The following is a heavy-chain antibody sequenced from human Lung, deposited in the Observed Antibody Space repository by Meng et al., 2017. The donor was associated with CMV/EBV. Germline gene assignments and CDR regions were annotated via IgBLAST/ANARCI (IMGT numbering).Heavy chain of an antibody. CDR1: GFTFSSYT. V-gene: IGHV3-21*01. Sequence: GGSLRLXCEVSGFTFSSYTMNWVRQAPGKGLEWVSSISGFSDYIHYADSVKGRFTISRDNAENSLYLQMNSLRAEDTAVYYCPRAPGIGGTTGVYWGQGTXVTVSS. D-gene: IGHD1-26*01. CDR3: PRAPGIGGTTGVY. J-gene: IGHJ4*02. CDR2: ISGFSDYI.